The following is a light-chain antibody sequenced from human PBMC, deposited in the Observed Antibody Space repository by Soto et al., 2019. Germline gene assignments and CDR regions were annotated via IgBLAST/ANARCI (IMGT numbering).Light chain of an antibody. J-gene: IGKJ4*01. CDR2: DAS. V-gene: IGKV3-11*01. CDR1: QSVTPY. Sequence: EIALTQSPGTLSLSPGQRATLSCSASQSVTPYLAWYQQKPGQPPRLLVYDASNRASGIPARFSESGSGTEFTPSISSIEPEDFAVNYCQQRSNWPPTFGGGTKVEIK. CDR3: QQRSNWPPT.